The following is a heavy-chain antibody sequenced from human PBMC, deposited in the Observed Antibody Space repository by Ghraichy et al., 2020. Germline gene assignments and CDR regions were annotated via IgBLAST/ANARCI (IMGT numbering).Heavy chain of an antibody. Sequence: LSLTCAASGFTFSSYSMNWVRQAPGKGLEWVSYISSSSSTIYYADSVKGRFTISRDNAKNSLYLQMNSLRDEDTTVYYCARDGCSSTSCYVSYYYGMDVWGQGTTVTVSS. CDR1: GFTFSSYS. V-gene: IGHV3-48*02. J-gene: IGHJ6*02. D-gene: IGHD2-2*01. CDR2: ISSSSSTI. CDR3: ARDGCSSTSCYVSYYYGMDV.